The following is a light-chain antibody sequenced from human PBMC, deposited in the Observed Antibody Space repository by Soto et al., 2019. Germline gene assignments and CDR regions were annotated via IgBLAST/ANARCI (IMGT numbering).Light chain of an antibody. CDR1: QGIRND. V-gene: IGKV1-6*01. J-gene: IGKJ1*01. CDR3: LQDYSYPWA. Sequence: AIQMTQSPSSLSASVGDRVTITCRASQGIRNDLGWYQQKPGKAPKLLIYAASSLQSRVPSRFSGSRSGTDFTLTISSLQAEDFATYYCLQDYSYPWAFGQGTKVEIK. CDR2: AAS.